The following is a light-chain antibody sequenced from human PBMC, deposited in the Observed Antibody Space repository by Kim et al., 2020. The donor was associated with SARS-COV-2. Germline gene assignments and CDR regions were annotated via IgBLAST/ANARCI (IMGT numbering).Light chain of an antibody. CDR3: SSYTSSSTL. V-gene: IGLV2-14*03. CDR1: SSDVGGYNY. J-gene: IGLJ2*01. CDR2: DVS. Sequence: PGRSITISCTGTSSDVGGYNYVSWYQPQPGKAPKLMIYDVSNRPSGVSNRFSGSKSGNTASLTISGLQAEDEADYYCSSYTSSSTLFGGGTQLTVL.